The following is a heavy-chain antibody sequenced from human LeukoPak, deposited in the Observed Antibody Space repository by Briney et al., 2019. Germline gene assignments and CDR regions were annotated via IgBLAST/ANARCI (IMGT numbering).Heavy chain of an antibody. CDR3: ARLPKKYSSSPIDY. CDR1: GGSISSSSYY. Sequence: SETLSLTCTVSGGSISSSSYYWGWIRQPPGKGLEWIGSIYYSGSTYYNPSLKSRVTISVDTSKNQFSLKLSSVTAADTAVYYCARLPKKYSSSPIDYWGQGTLVTVSS. J-gene: IGHJ4*02. V-gene: IGHV4-39*01. D-gene: IGHD6-13*01. CDR2: IYYSGST.